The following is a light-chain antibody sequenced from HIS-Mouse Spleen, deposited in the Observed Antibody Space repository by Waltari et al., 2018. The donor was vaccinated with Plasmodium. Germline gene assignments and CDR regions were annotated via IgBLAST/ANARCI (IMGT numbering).Light chain of an antibody. CDR2: EVS. J-gene: IGLJ1*01. Sequence: ISCTGTSSDVGGYNYVSWYQQHPGKAPKLMIYEVSNRPSGVSNRFSGSKSGNTASLTISGLQAEDEADYYCSSYTSSSTLDVFGTGTKVTVL. CDR1: SSDVGGYNY. CDR3: SSYTSSSTLDV. V-gene: IGLV2-14*01.